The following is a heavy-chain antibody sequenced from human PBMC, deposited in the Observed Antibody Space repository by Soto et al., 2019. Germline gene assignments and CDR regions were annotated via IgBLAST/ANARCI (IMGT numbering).Heavy chain of an antibody. D-gene: IGHD2-2*01. V-gene: IGHV1-69*01. J-gene: IGHJ6*02. CDR1: GGTFSSYA. CDR3: ARVRPVGPSRYCSSTSCNYYYGMDV. Sequence: QVQLVQSGAEVKKPGSSVKVSCKASGGTFSSYAISWVRQAPGQGLEWMGGIIPIFGTANYAQKFQGRVTITADESTSTAYMELSSLRSEDTAVYYCARVRPVGPSRYCSSTSCNYYYGMDVWGQGTTVTVSS. CDR2: IIPIFGTA.